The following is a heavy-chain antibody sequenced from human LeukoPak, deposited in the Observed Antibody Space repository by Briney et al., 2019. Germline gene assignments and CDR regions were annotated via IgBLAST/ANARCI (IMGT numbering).Heavy chain of an antibody. CDR2: IYYSGST. D-gene: IGHD4-17*01. CDR1: GGSISSSSYY. Sequence: SEALSLTCTVSGGSISSSSYYWGWIRQPPGKGLEWIGSIYYSGSTYCNPPLKSRVTISVDTSKNQFSLKLSSVTAADTAVYYCARDPTVTTPGEYYFDYWGQGTLVTVSS. CDR3: ARDPTVTTPGEYYFDY. V-gene: IGHV4-39*07. J-gene: IGHJ4*02.